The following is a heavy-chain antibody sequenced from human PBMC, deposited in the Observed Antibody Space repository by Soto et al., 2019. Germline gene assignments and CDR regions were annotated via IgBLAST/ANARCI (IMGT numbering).Heavy chain of an antibody. V-gene: IGHV3-64D*08. Sequence: GGSLRLSCSASGFTFSSYAMHWVRQAPGKGLEYVSAISSNGGSTYYADSVKGRFTISRDNSKNTLYLQMSSLRAEDTAVYYCVRPSQQLADHFDSWGQGTLVTVSS. J-gene: IGHJ4*02. CDR3: VRPSQQLADHFDS. CDR2: ISSNGGST. CDR1: GFTFSSYA. D-gene: IGHD6-13*01.